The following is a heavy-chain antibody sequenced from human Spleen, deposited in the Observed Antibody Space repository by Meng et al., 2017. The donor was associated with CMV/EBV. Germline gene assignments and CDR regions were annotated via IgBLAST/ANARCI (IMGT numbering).Heavy chain of an antibody. Sequence: GESLKISCAASGFTVSSKYMSWVRQAPGKGLEWVSVIYSGGSTYYADSVKGRFTISRDNSKNTLHLQMNSLRAEDTAVYYCASEQQLVRGAVAAHFDYWGQGTLVTVSS. CDR3: ASEQQLVRGAVAAHFDY. J-gene: IGHJ4*02. V-gene: IGHV3-66*02. CDR2: IYSGGST. D-gene: IGHD6-13*01. CDR1: GFTVSSKY.